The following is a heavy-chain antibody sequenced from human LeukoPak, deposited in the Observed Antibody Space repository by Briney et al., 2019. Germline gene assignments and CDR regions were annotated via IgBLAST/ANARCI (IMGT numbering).Heavy chain of an antibody. Sequence: GASVKVSCKASGGTLTNYSVNWVRQAPGQGPEGLGGFIPTFGTTNYAQRFQDRVTITTYKFTNTGYLELSSLRSEDTAVYYRAISPPLVTIHFYSSTDVWGTGTTVTISS. CDR1: GGTLTNYS. D-gene: IGHD2-21*01. CDR3: AISPPLVTIHFYSSTDV. CDR2: FIPTFGTT. V-gene: IGHV1-69*05. J-gene: IGHJ6*04.